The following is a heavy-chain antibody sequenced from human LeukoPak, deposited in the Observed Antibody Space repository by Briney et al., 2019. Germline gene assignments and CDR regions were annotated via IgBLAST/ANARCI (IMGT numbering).Heavy chain of an antibody. V-gene: IGHV1-2*02. Sequence: ASVKISCKASGYTFTGYYMHWVRQAPGQGPEWMGWINPNSGGTNYAQKFQGRVTMTRDTSLSTVYMELSRLRSDDTAVYYCATQATSGWHFSWGQGTLVTVSS. CDR3: ATQATSGWHFS. CDR1: GYTFTGYY. D-gene: IGHD6-19*01. CDR2: INPNSGGT. J-gene: IGHJ5*02.